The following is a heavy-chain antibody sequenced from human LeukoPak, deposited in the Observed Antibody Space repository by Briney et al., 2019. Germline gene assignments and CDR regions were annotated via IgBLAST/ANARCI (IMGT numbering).Heavy chain of an antibody. J-gene: IGHJ6*02. V-gene: IGHV4-34*01. CDR2: INHSGST. D-gene: IGHD5-24*01. CDR1: GGSFSGYY. CDR3: ARALSARDGYIPSYYYYYGMDV. Sequence: SETLSLTCAVYGGSFSGYYWSWIRQPPGKGLEWIGEINHSGSTNYNPSPKSRVTISVDTSKNQFSLKLSSVTAADTAVYYCARALSARDGYIPSYYYYYGMDVWGQGTTVTVSS.